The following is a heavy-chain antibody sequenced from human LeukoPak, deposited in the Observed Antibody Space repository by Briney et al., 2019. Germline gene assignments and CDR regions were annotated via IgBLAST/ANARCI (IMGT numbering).Heavy chain of an antibody. Sequence: GGSLRLSCAASGFTFSSNAMSWVRQAPGKGLEWVSAISGSGGSTYYADSVKGRFTISRDNSKNTLYLQMNSLRAEDTAVYYCAKDQRGYSSGWYRFWGQGTLVTVSS. CDR3: AKDQRGYSSGWYRF. D-gene: IGHD6-19*01. J-gene: IGHJ4*02. V-gene: IGHV3-23*01. CDR1: GFTFSSNA. CDR2: ISGSGGST.